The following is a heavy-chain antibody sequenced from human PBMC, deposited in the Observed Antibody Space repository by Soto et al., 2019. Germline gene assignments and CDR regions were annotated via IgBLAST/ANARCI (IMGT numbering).Heavy chain of an antibody. J-gene: IGHJ2*01. CDR3: VRKILGSTSRPNYWYFDI. Sequence: EVQLLESGGGLVQPGGSLRLSCVGPGFTFINYAMNWVRQAPGKGLEWVSSISGGGDATFFADSVRARFTISRDNSENTVTLQMNSLGVDDTAVYYCVRKILGSTSRPNYWYFDIWGRGTLVTVSS. CDR2: ISGGGDAT. D-gene: IGHD2-2*01. V-gene: IGHV3-23*01. CDR1: GFTFINYA.